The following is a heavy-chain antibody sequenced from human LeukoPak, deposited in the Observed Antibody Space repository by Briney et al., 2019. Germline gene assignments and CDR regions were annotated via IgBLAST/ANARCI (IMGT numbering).Heavy chain of an antibody. CDR1: GFTFSSYA. Sequence: TGGSLRLSCVASGFTFSSYAMNWVRQAPGKGLEWVSVISGSGGSTYYADSVKGRFTISRDNSKNTLNLQMNSLRAEDTAVYYCAKRPLSWGSNLYCLDYWGQGTLVTVSS. CDR2: ISGSGGST. V-gene: IGHV3-23*01. CDR3: AKRPLSWGSNLYCLDY. J-gene: IGHJ4*02. D-gene: IGHD2-8*02.